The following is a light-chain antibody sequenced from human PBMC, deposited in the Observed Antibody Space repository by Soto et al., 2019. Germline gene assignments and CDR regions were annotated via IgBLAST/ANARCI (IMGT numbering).Light chain of an antibody. CDR3: QQYTSNPRT. J-gene: IGKJ4*01. CDR2: AAS. Sequence: DIQMTQSPSSLSASIGDRVTITCRASQYISSWLSWYQQKPGKAPKSLIYAASNLRSWVPSRFSGSGSGTDFTLTISSLQPDDSATYYCQQYTSNPRTFGGGTKVEI. CDR1: QYISSW. V-gene: IGKV1D-16*01.